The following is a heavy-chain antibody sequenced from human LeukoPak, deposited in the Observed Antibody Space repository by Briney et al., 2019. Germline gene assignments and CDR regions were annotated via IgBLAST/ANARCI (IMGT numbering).Heavy chain of an antibody. J-gene: IGHJ4*02. CDR3: ATYRQVLLPFES. V-gene: IGHV3-20*04. Sequence: GGSLRLSCAASRLTFDEYGMSWVRQTAGKGLEWVSGINWNGRSIGYADSVKGRFTVSRDNAKSSLYLQMNSLRAEDTAIYYCATYRQVLLPFESWGQGTLVTVSS. D-gene: IGHD2-8*02. CDR2: INWNGRSI. CDR1: RLTFDEYG.